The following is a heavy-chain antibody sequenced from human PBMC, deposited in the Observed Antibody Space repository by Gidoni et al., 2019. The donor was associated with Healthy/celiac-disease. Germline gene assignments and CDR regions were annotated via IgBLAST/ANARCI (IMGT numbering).Heavy chain of an antibody. CDR2: ISVSGGST. J-gene: IGHJ6*02. Sequence: EVQLLEAGGGLVQPGGSLRLSCGASGFTFSSYAMRWGRQAPGKGLEWVAAISVSGGSTDYADSVKGRFTISRDNSKNTLYLQMNSLRAEDTAVYYCAKPDYGDYGHYYYGMDVWGQGTTVTVSS. CDR1: GFTFSSYA. D-gene: IGHD4-17*01. CDR3: AKPDYGDYGHYYYGMDV. V-gene: IGHV3-23*01.